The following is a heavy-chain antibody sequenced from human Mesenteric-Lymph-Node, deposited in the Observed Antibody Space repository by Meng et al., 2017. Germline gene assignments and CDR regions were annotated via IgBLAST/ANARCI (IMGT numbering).Heavy chain of an antibody. CDR2: MSNDGSNI. J-gene: IGHJ4*02. D-gene: IGHD3-10*01. CDR3: ARGDGPGSYLIDY. CDR1: GFTFSSYE. Sequence: GESLKISCAASGFTFSSYEMNWVRQAPGKGLEWVALMSNDGSNIKYSDSVKGRFIISRDNPKNTLYLQMNSLRLEDTAVYHCARGDGPGSYLIDYWGQGTLVTVSS. V-gene: IGHV3-30*03.